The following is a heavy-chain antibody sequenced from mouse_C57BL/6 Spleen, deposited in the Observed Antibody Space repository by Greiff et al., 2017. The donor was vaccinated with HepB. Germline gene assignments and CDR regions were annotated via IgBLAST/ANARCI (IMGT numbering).Heavy chain of an antibody. CDR3: ARHGYGSSLAY. D-gene: IGHD1-1*01. Sequence: EVQGVESGGGLVQPGGSLKLSCAASGFTFSDYGMAWVRQAPRKGPEWVAFISNLAYSIYYADTVTGRFTISRENAKNTLYLEMSSLRSEDTAMYYCARHGYGSSLAYWGQGTLVTVSA. V-gene: IGHV5-15*01. CDR2: ISNLAYSI. J-gene: IGHJ3*01. CDR1: GFTFSDYG.